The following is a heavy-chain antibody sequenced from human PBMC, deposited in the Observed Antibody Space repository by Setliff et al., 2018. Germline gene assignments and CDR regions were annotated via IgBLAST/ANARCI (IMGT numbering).Heavy chain of an antibody. Sequence: ASVKVSCKASGYTFTGYYMHWVRQAPGQGLEWMGWINAGNGNTKYSQKFQGRVTITRDTSASTAYMELSSLRSEDTAVYYCARDKLWLMGYYYYYYMDVWGKGTTVTVSS. CDR3: ARDKLWLMGYYYYYYMDV. D-gene: IGHD5-18*01. CDR2: INAGNGNT. J-gene: IGHJ6*03. V-gene: IGHV1-3*01. CDR1: GYTFTGYY.